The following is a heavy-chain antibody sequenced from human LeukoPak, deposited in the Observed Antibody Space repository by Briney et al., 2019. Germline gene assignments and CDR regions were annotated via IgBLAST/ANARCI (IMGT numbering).Heavy chain of an antibody. D-gene: IGHD1-14*01. V-gene: IGHV4-4*09. CDR1: GGSISSYY. J-gene: IGHJ6*03. Sequence: SETLSLTCAVSGGSISSYYWSWIRQPPGKGLEWIGYIYTSWSTNYNPSLKSRVTFSVDTSENQFSLKLTSVTAADMAVYYCARHSYSGTTYHYYYMDVWGRGTTVIVSS. CDR2: IYTSWST. CDR3: ARHSYSGTTYHYYYMDV.